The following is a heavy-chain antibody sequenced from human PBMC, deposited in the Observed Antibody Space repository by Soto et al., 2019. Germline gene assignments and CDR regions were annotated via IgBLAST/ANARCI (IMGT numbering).Heavy chain of an antibody. D-gene: IGHD1-1*01. CDR2: ISYDGSNK. J-gene: IGHJ6*02. Sequence: QVQLVESGGGVVQPGRSLRLSCAASGFTFSNNAMDWVRQAPGKGLEWVAVISYDGSNKYIAESVKGRFTISRDNSKNTLFLQMNSLRAEDTAVYYCARGTTTSAFSAMDVWGQGTRVNVSS. CDR3: ARGTTTSAFSAMDV. CDR1: GFTFSNNA. V-gene: IGHV3-30-3*01.